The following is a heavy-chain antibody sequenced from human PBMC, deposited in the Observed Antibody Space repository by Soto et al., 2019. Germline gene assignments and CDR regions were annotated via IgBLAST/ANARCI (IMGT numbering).Heavy chain of an antibody. J-gene: IGHJ4*02. CDR2: ISDDGDKR. Sequence: GGSLRLSCVGSGFTFSNYGMHWVRQPPGKGLEWVALISDDGDKRYYADSVRGRLIISRDNSKDTLYLQMNSLGPDDTAVYFCAKARVRIVGANSFDYWGRGTPVTVSS. V-gene: IGHV3-30*18. D-gene: IGHD1-26*01. CDR1: GFTFSNYG. CDR3: AKARVRIVGANSFDY.